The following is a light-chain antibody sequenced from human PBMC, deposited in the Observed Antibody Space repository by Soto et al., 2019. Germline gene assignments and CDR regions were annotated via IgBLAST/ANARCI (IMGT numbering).Light chain of an antibody. CDR3: QQSYSTPRS. V-gene: IGKV1-39*01. CDR1: QSISSY. Sequence: DIQMTQSPSSLSASVGDRVTITCRASQSISSYLNRYQQKPGQAPKLLIYAASSLQSGVPSRFSGSGSGTDFTLTISSLQPEEFATYYCQQSYSTPRSFGPRTKVDIK. J-gene: IGKJ3*01. CDR2: AAS.